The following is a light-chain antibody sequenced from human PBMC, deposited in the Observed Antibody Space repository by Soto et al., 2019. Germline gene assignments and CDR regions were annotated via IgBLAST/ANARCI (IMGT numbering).Light chain of an antibody. Sequence: DIVMTQSPDSLAVSLGEEATINCKSSQSVLYSSNNRNYLSWYQQRLGQPPKLLIYWASTRESVVPDRFSGSGSGTDFTLTISNLQAEDVAVYYCQQYFATPITFGQGTRLEI. CDR1: QSVLYSSNNRNY. CDR3: QQYFATPIT. CDR2: WAS. J-gene: IGKJ5*01. V-gene: IGKV4-1*01.